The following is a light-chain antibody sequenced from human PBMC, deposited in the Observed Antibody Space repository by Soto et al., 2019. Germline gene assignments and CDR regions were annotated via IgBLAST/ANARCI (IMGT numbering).Light chain of an antibody. V-gene: IGLV2-14*01. CDR2: DVS. J-gene: IGLJ1*01. CDR3: SSYTRSDTYV. Sequence: QSALTQPASVSGSPGQSIAISCTGTSSDVGAYNWVSWYQQHPGKAPQLIIFDVSNRPSGVSNRFSGSKSGNTASLTISGLQAEDVADYYCSSYTRSDTYVFGTGTKVTVL. CDR1: SSDVGAYNW.